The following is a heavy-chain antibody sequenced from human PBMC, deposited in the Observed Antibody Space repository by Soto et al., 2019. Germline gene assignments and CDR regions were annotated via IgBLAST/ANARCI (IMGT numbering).Heavy chain of an antibody. J-gene: IGHJ5*02. CDR3: AKVGPPRRKWLLRFDP. Sequence: ESGGGVVQPGRSLRLSCAASGFTFSSYGMHWVRQAPGKGLEWVAVISYDGSNKYYADSVKGRFTISRDNSKNTLYLQMNSLRAEDTAVYYCAKVGPPRRKWLLRFDPWGQGTLVTVSS. CDR1: GFTFSSYG. V-gene: IGHV3-30*18. D-gene: IGHD6-19*01. CDR2: ISYDGSNK.